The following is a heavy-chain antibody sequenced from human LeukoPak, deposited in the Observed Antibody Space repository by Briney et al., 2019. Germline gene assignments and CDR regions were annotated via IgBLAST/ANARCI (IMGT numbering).Heavy chain of an antibody. CDR3: ARVPFGRYSSGYHDY. D-gene: IGHD3-22*01. J-gene: IGHJ4*02. CDR1: GYTFTSYG. CDR2: ISAYNGNT. V-gene: IGHV1-18*01. Sequence: ASVKVSCKASGYTFTSYGISWVRQAPGQGLEWMGWISAYNGNTNYAQKLQGRVTMTTDTFTSTAYMELRSLRSDDTAVYYCARVPFGRYSSGYHDYGGQGTLVTVSS.